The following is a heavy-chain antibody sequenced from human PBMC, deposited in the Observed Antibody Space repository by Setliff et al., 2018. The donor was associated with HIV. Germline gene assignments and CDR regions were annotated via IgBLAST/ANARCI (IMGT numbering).Heavy chain of an antibody. Sequence: PSETLSLTCTVSGGSISSGGYYWSWIRQHPGKGLEWIGYIYNSGSTNYNPSLTSRVTISVDTSRNQFSLKLTSVTAADTAIYYCARGVNFDYWGQGTQVTVSS. V-gene: IGHV4-61*08. J-gene: IGHJ4*02. CDR2: IYNSGST. CDR3: ARGVNFDY. CDR1: GGSISSGGYY. D-gene: IGHD3-3*01.